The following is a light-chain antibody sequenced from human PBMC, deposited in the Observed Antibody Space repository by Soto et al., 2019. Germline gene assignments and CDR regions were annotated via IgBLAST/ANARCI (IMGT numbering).Light chain of an antibody. J-gene: IGLJ1*01. CDR2: EVS. CDR1: SSDVGGYNY. Sequence: QSVLTQPASVYGSPGQSITISCTGTSSDVGGYNYVSWYQQHPGKAPKLMIYEVSNRPSGVSNRFSGSKSGNTASLTISGPQAEDEADYYCSSYTSSSTPYVFGTGTKLTVL. CDR3: SSYTSSSTPYV. V-gene: IGLV2-14*01.